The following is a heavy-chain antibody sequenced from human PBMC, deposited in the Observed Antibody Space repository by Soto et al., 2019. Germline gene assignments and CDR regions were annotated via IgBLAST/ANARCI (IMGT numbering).Heavy chain of an antibody. CDR3: ARVFDSSWYYFDY. CDR2: IRNKVNSYTT. J-gene: IGHJ4*02. CDR1: GFTFSDHY. V-gene: IGHV3-72*01. Sequence: GGSLRLSCAASGFTFSDHYMDWVRQAPGKGLEWVGRIRNKVNSYTTEYAASVKGRFTISRDDSKNSLFLHMNSLKTEDTAVYFCARVFDSSWYYFDYWGQGTLVTVSS. D-gene: IGHD6-13*01.